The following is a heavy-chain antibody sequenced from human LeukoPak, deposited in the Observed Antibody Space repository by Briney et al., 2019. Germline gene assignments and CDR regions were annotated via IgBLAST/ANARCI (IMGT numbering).Heavy chain of an antibody. J-gene: IGHJ4*02. D-gene: IGHD4-17*01. CDR2: ISYDGSNK. CDR1: GFTFSSYA. CDR3: AKGHDYGDDFDY. V-gene: IGHV3-30-3*01. Sequence: GRSLRLSCAASGFTFSSYAMHWVRQAPGKGLEWVAVISYDGSNKYYADSVKGRFTISRDNSKNTLYLQMNSLRAEDTAVYYCAKGHDYGDDFDYWGQGTLVTVSS.